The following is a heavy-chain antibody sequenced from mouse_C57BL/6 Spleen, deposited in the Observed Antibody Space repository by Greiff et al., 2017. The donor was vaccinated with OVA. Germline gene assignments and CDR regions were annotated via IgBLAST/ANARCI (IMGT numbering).Heavy chain of an antibody. CDR2: IDPSDSYT. CDR3: ARSGGNPYFDV. V-gene: IGHV1-50*01. D-gene: IGHD2-1*01. Sequence: QVQLQQPGAELVKPGASVKLSCKASGYTFTSYWMQWVKQRPGQGLEWIGEIDPSDSYTNYNQKFKGKATLTVDTSSSTAYMQLSSLTSEDSAVYYCARSGGNPYFDVWGTGTTVTVSS. J-gene: IGHJ1*03. CDR1: GYTFTSYW.